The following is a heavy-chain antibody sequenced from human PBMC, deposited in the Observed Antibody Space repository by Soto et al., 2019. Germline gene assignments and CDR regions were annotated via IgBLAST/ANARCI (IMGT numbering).Heavy chain of an antibody. CDR2: INPSGGGT. CDR1: GYTFTSYY. Sequence: ASVKVSCKASGYTFTSYYIHWVRQAPGQGLEWMGIINPSGGGTIYAQKFQGRVTVTRDTSTSTVYMELSSLRSEDTAVYYCARGKSATVTSYYYYYAMDVWGQGTTVTVSS. D-gene: IGHD4-4*01. J-gene: IGHJ6*02. V-gene: IGHV1-46*01. CDR3: ARGKSATVTSYYYYYAMDV.